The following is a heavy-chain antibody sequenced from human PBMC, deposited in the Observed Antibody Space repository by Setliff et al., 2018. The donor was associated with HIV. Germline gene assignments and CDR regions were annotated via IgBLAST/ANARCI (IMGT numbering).Heavy chain of an antibody. CDR2: INTNTGNP. V-gene: IGHV7-4-1*02. D-gene: IGHD3-3*01. J-gene: IGHJ2*01. CDR3: ARGGTHYDFWSGYRLGYFDL. Sequence: ASVKVSCKAPGYSFADYAMNWVRQAPRQGLEWMGYINTNTGNPTYAQGFTGRFVFSFDTSVTTAYLQITGLRTEDTAVYFCARGGTHYDFWSGYRLGYFDLWGRGTLVTVSS. CDR1: GYSFADYA.